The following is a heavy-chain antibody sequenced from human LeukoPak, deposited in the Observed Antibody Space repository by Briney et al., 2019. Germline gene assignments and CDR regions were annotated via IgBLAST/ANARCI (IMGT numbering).Heavy chain of an antibody. CDR2: IYYSGST. Sequence: SETLSLTCTVSGVSISSSSYYWGWIRQPPGKGLEWIGSIYYSGSTYYNPSLKSRDTISVDTSKSQFSLKLSSVTAADTAVYYCTRQSPDYGDYEPYAFDIWGQGTMVTVSS. V-gene: IGHV4-39*01. CDR1: GVSISSSSYY. D-gene: IGHD4-17*01. J-gene: IGHJ3*02. CDR3: TRQSPDYGDYEPYAFDI.